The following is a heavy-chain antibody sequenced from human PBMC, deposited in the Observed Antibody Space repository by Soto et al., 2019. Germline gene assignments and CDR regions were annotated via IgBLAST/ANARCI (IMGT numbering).Heavy chain of an antibody. Sequence: SVKVSCKASGGTFSSYAISWVRQAPGQGLELMGGIIPIFGTANYAQKFQGRVTITADESTSTAYMELSSLRSEDTAVYYCARGNHRWLQLWYFDLWGRGTLVTVSS. V-gene: IGHV1-69*13. D-gene: IGHD5-12*01. J-gene: IGHJ2*01. CDR1: GGTFSSYA. CDR3: ARGNHRWLQLWYFDL. CDR2: IIPIFGTA.